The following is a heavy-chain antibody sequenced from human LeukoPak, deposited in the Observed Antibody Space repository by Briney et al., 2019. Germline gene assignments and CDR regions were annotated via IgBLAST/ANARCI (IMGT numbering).Heavy chain of an antibody. J-gene: IGHJ6*02. Sequence: SETLSLTCAVYGGSFSGYYWSWIRQPPGKGLEWIGKINHSGSTNYNPSLKSRVTISVDTSKNQFSLKLSSVTAADTAVYYCARGGLELPWPPYYYYYGMDVWGQGTTVTVSS. CDR1: GGSFSGYY. D-gene: IGHD1-7*01. CDR2: INHSGST. CDR3: ARGGLELPWPPYYYYYGMDV. V-gene: IGHV4-34*01.